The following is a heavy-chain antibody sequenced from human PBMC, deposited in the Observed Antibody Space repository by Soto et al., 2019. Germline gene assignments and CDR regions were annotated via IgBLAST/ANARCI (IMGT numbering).Heavy chain of an antibody. D-gene: IGHD5-18*01. V-gene: IGHV3-23*01. CDR2: ICGSGGNT. Sequence: EVQLLESGGGLVQPGGSLRLSCAASGFTFSSYAMTWVRQAPGKGLEWVSGICGSGGNTYYADSVKGRFTISRDNSKNTLYLQMSGLRAEDTAVCYCATEEGRYGCGEGDCDYWGQGTRVTVSS. CDR1: GFTFSSYA. J-gene: IGHJ4*02. CDR3: ATEEGRYGCGEGDCDY.